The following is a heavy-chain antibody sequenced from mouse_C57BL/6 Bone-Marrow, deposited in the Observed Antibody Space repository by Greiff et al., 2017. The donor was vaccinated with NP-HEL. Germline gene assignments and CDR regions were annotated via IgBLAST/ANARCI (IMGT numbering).Heavy chain of an antibody. V-gene: IGHV1-82*01. J-gene: IGHJ1*03. CDR3: VYYGSSWGYFDV. CDR2: IYPGDGDT. D-gene: IGHD1-1*01. CDR1: GYAFSSSW. Sequence: VHPVESGPELVKPGASVKISCKASGYAFSSSWMNWVKQRPGKGLEWIGRIYPGDGDTNYNGKFKGKATLTADKSSSTAYMQLSSLTSEDSAVYFCVYYGSSWGYFDVWGTGTTVTVSS.